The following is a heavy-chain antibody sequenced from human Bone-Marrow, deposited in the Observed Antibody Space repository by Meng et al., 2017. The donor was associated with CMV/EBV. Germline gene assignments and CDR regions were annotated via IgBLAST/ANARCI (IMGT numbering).Heavy chain of an antibody. J-gene: IGHJ4*02. CDR3: AKEFRFLYPAPQYYFDY. Sequence: GGSLRLSCAASGFTFSSYAVSWVRQAPGKGLEWVSAISGSGGSTYYADSVKGRFTISRDNSKNTLYLQMNSLRAEDTAVYYCAKEFRFLYPAPQYYFDYWGQGTLVTVSS. CDR2: ISGSGGST. V-gene: IGHV3-23*01. D-gene: IGHD3-3*01. CDR1: GFTFSSYA.